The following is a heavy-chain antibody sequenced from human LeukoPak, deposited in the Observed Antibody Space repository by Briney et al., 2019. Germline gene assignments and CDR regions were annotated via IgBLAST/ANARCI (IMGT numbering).Heavy chain of an antibody. CDR3: VRSSSDSSLRFDDY. V-gene: IGHV1-2*02. D-gene: IGHD3-22*01. CDR2: LNPYSGDT. J-gene: IGHJ4*02. CDR1: VYSFTAYS. Sequence: ASVTVSFTAAVYSFTAYSLHCVRQAPGQGLEWMGWLNPYSGDTNYAQNFQGRVTMTRDTSINTAYMELIRLSSGDTAVYYCVRSSSDSSLRFDDYWGQGTLVTVSS.